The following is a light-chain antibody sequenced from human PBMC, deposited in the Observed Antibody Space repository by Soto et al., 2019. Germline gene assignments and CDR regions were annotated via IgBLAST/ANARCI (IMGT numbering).Light chain of an antibody. CDR1: SSDVGGYNY. J-gene: IGLJ1*01. V-gene: IGLV2-14*03. Sequence: QSALTQPASVSGSPGQSITVSCTGASSDVGGYNYVSWYQHHPGKAPKLSIYDVSNRPSGVSNRFSGSKSGNTASLTISGLQAEDEADYFCSSYKSSSLYVFGTGTKLTVL. CDR3: SSYKSSSLYV. CDR2: DVS.